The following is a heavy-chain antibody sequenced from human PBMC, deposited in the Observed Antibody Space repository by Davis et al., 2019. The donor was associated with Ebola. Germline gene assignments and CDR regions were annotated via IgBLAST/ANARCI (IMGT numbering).Heavy chain of an antibody. Sequence: MPSETLSLTCTVSGGSISTNSYYWGWIRQPPGKGLECIGNIHYSGSTYYNPSLKSRVIISVATSKNQFSLKLSSVTAADTAVYYCASQAIPSGWYSKEGWFDPWGQGILVTVSS. D-gene: IGHD6-19*01. CDR3: ASQAIPSGWYSKEGWFDP. CDR1: GGSISTNSYY. CDR2: IHYSGST. V-gene: IGHV4-39*01. J-gene: IGHJ5*02.